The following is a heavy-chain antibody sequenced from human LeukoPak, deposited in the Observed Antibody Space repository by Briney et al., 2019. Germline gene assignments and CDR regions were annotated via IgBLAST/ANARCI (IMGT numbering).Heavy chain of an antibody. CDR3: ARLNFRGGEALHFDS. D-gene: IGHD3-16*01. V-gene: IGHV4-39*07. CDR1: GGSISGTGYY. J-gene: IGHJ4*02. CDR2: MYHSGTI. Sequence: PSETLSLTCTVSGGSISGTGYYWGWIRQPPGKGLEWIGSMYHSGTIYYNPSLKSRVIILADTSKIQFSLRLYSVTAADTALYFCARLNFRGGEALHFDSWGQGTLVTVSS.